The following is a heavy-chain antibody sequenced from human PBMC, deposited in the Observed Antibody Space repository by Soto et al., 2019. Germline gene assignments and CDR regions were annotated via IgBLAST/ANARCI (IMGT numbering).Heavy chain of an antibody. Sequence: QVQLQESGPGLVKPSQTLSLTCTVSGGSISSGDYYWSWIRQPPGKGLEWIGYIYYSGSTYYNPSLKSRVTISVDTFKNQFSLKLSSVTAADTAVYYCARGGDGGNSAQPIDYWGQGTLVTVSS. D-gene: IGHD2-21*02. CDR1: GGSISSGDYY. CDR3: ARGGDGGNSAQPIDY. J-gene: IGHJ4*02. V-gene: IGHV4-30-4*01. CDR2: IYYSGST.